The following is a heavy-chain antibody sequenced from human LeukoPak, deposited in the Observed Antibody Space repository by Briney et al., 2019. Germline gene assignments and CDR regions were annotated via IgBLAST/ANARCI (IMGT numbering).Heavy chain of an antibody. CDR1: GFTFSSYA. J-gene: IGHJ4*02. CDR2: ISGSGGST. CDR3: AKDGPFRSIVVVPAAIPVDY. D-gene: IGHD2-2*02. Sequence: GRSLRLSCAASGFTFSSYAMSWVRQAPGKGLEWVSAISGSGGSTYYADSVKGRFTISRDNSKNTLYLQMNSLRAEDTAVYYCAKDGPFRSIVVVPAAIPVDYWGQGTLVTVSS. V-gene: IGHV3-23*01.